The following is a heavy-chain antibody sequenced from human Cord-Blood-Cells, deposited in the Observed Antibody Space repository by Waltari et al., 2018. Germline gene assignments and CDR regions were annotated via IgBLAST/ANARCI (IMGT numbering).Heavy chain of an antibody. CDR1: GYTFTGYY. D-gene: IGHD3-10*01. Sequence: QVQLVQSRAEVKKPGASVKVSCKASGYTFTGYYMHWVRPAPGQGLEWMGWINPNSGGTNYAQKFQGRVTMTRDTSISTAYMELSRLRSDDTAVYYCARLNYYGSGSYYNFDYWGQGTLVTVSS. J-gene: IGHJ4*02. CDR3: ARLNYYGSGSYYNFDY. CDR2: INPNSGGT. V-gene: IGHV1-2*02.